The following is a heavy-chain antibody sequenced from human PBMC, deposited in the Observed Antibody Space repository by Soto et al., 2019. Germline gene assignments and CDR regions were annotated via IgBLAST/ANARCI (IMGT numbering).Heavy chain of an antibody. V-gene: IGHV3-30-3*01. CDR3: AREMSGYSSGWYFPRAFDY. Sequence: GGSLRLSCAASGFTFSSYAMHWVRQAPGKGLEWVAVISYDGSNKYYADSVKGRFTISRDNSKNTLYLQMNSLRAEDTAVYYCAREMSGYSSGWYFPRAFDYWGQGTLVTVSS. J-gene: IGHJ4*02. CDR2: ISYDGSNK. CDR1: GFTFSSYA. D-gene: IGHD6-19*01.